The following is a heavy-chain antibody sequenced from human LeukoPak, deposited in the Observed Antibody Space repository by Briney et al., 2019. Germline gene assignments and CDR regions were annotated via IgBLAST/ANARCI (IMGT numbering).Heavy chain of an antibody. Sequence: GASVKVSFKASGYTFTSYYMHWVRQAPGQGLEWMGIIKPSGGNIKYAQKFQGRVAVTRDTSTTTVYMALSSLRSEDTAVYYCAREALGAYDSSGYTFDQWGQGTLVTVSS. V-gene: IGHV1-46*01. J-gene: IGHJ4*02. CDR3: AREALGAYDSSGYTFDQ. D-gene: IGHD3-22*01. CDR2: IKPSGGNI. CDR1: GYTFTSYY.